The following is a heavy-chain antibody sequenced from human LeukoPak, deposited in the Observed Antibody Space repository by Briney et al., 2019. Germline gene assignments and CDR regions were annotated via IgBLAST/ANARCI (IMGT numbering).Heavy chain of an antibody. CDR3: ARGITGYFDY. CDR1: GGSISSGGYY. Sequence: SQTLSLTCTVSGGSISSGGYYWSWIRQHPGKGLEWIGYIYYSGSTYYNPSLKSRVTISVDTSKNQLSLKLSSVTAADTAVYYCARGITGYFDYWGQGTLVTVSS. J-gene: IGHJ4*02. CDR2: IYYSGST. D-gene: IGHD1-20*01. V-gene: IGHV4-31*03.